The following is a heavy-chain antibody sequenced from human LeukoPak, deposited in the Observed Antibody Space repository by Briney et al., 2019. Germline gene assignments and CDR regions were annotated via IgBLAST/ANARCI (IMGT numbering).Heavy chain of an antibody. CDR2: ISSSSSYI. J-gene: IGHJ4*02. Sequence: GSLRLSCAAAGFTFSNFAMSWVRQAPGKGLEWVSSISSSSSYIYYADSVKGRFTISRDNAKNSLYLQMNSLRAEDTAVYYCARGGGYSGYGAYYFDYWGQGTLVTVSS. V-gene: IGHV3-21*01. CDR1: GFTFSNFA. CDR3: ARGGGYSGYGAYYFDY. D-gene: IGHD5-12*01.